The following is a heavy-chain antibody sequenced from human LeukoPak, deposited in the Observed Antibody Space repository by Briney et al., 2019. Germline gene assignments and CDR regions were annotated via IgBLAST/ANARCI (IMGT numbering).Heavy chain of an antibody. CDR1: GYTFTSYG. CDR2: ISAYNGNT. Sequence: PSVSVSCTASGYTFTSYGISWVRQAPGQGLEWMGWISAYNGNTNYAQKLKGRVTMNTDTSTSTAYVELRSMGSDDTAVYYCARLKGYCSSTSCKAFDYW. CDR3: ARLKGYCSSTSCKAFDY. J-gene: IGHJ4*01. V-gene: IGHV1-18*01. D-gene: IGHD2-2*01.